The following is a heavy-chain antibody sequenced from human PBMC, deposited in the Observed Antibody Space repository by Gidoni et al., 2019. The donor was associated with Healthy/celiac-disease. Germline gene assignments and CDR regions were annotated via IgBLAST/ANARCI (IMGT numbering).Heavy chain of an antibody. D-gene: IGHD2-21*01. V-gene: IGHV3-15*01. Sequence: QQLKSEGGVRKTGGSLKIACVSSAFTFNNAWRSWVPKAPGQGLEWAGRIKRKTDGGTTDYAAPVKGRFTISRDDSKNTLYLQMNSLKTEDTAVYYCTTGDGVVIAIWRYFDYWGQGTLVTVSS. CDR3: TTGDGVVIAIWRYFDY. CDR1: AFTFNNAW. CDR2: IKRKTDGGTT. J-gene: IGHJ4*02.